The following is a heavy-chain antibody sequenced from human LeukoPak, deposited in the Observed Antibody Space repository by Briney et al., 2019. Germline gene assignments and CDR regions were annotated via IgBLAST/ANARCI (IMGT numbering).Heavy chain of an antibody. CDR1: GFTFSTYW. Sequence: GGSLRLSCAVSGFTFSTYWMHWVRQAPGKGLVWVSRINSDGSNTNYADPVKGRFTISRDNAKSTLYLQMNSLRAEDTAVYYCARGLLAAAGIDYWGQGALVTVSS. CDR3: ARGLLAAAGIDY. V-gene: IGHV3-74*01. J-gene: IGHJ4*02. CDR2: INSDGSNT. D-gene: IGHD6-13*01.